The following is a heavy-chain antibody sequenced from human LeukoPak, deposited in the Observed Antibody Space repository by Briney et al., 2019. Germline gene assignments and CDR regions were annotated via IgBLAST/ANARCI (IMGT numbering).Heavy chain of an antibody. V-gene: IGHV3-48*02. J-gene: IGHJ4*02. CDR2: ISESGSTI. CDR1: GFTFSSYS. Sequence: PGGSLRLSCAASGFTFSSYSMNWVRQAPGRGLEWVSYISESGSTIYYADSVKGRFTISRDNAENSLFLQMNSLKDEDTAVFYCARAAHGSYFTSPLDYGGRGTLVSVSS. D-gene: IGHD1-26*01. CDR3: ARAAHGSYFTSPLDY.